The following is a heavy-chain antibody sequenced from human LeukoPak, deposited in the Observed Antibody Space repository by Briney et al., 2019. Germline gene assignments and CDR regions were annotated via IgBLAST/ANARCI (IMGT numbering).Heavy chain of an antibody. D-gene: IGHD3-10*01. CDR2: ISYDGSNK. V-gene: IGHV3-30*18. J-gene: IGHJ4*02. Sequence: GGSLRLSCAASGFTFSSYGMHWVRQAPGKGLEWVAVISYDGSNKYYADFVKGRFTISRDNSKNTLYLQMNSLRAEDTAVYYCAKPYYYYGSGSHRPFDYWGQGTLVTVSS. CDR3: AKPYYYYGSGSHRPFDY. CDR1: GFTFSSYG.